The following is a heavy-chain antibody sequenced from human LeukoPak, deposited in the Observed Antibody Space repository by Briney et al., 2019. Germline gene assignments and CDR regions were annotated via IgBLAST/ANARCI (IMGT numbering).Heavy chain of an antibody. J-gene: IGHJ6*03. CDR3: ARSMYYYDSSDIFTTHYYMDV. CDR2: IFYTGST. CDR1: GGSITSYY. V-gene: IGHV4-59*12. Sequence: SETLSLTCTVSGGSITSYYWSWFRQPPGKGLEFIGYIFYTGSTNYNPSLKSRVTISVDTSKNQFSLKLSSVTAADTAVYYCARSMYYYDSSDIFTTHYYMDVWGKGTTVTISS. D-gene: IGHD3-22*01.